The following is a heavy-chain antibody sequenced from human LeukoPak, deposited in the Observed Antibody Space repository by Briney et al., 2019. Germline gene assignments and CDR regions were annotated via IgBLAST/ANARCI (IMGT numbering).Heavy chain of an antibody. V-gene: IGHV3-21*01. CDR2: INTVATYI. CDR3: ARLRRNGDSGGFYYYYDY. CDR1: GFTFNRSW. J-gene: IGHJ4*02. Sequence: GGSLRLSCAASGFTFNRSWMNWVRQAPGKGLEWVSSINTVATYIYYADSVRGRFTISRDNAKNSVYLQMDSLRAEDTGVYYCARLRRNGDSGGFYYYYDYWGQGTLVTVSS. D-gene: IGHD3-22*01.